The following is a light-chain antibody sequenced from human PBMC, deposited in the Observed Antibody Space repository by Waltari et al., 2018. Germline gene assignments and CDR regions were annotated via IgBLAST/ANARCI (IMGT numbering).Light chain of an antibody. Sequence: QSALTQPASVSGSPGPSLTLSCTGTSSDVGSYNLVSWYQQHPGKAPKLMIYEGSKRPSGVSNRFSGSKSGNTASLTISGLQAEDEADYYCCSYAGSSTWVFGGGTKLTVL. CDR3: CSYAGSSTWV. V-gene: IGLV2-23*01. CDR2: EGS. J-gene: IGLJ3*02. CDR1: SSDVGSYNL.